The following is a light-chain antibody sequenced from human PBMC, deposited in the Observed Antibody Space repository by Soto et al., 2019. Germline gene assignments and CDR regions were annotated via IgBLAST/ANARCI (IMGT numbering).Light chain of an antibody. J-gene: IGLJ1*01. CDR1: SSDVGGYNY. Sequence: QSVLTQPASVSGSPGQSITISCTGTSSDVGGYNYVSWYQQHPGKAPKPMIYDVSNRPSGVSNRFSGSKSGNTASLTISGLQAEDEADYYCSSYTSSSTYVFGTGTKVTDL. CDR2: DVS. V-gene: IGLV2-14*01. CDR3: SSYTSSSTYV.